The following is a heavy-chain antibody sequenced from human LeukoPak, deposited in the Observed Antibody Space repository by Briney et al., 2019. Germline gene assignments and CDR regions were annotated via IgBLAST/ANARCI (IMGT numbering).Heavy chain of an antibody. Sequence: ASVKVSCKVSGYTLTELSMHWVRQAPGKGLEWMGGFDPEDGETIYAQKFQGRATMTEDTSTDTAYMELSSLRSEDTAVYYCATFSGTTYDKYYFDYWGQGTLVTVSS. CDR2: FDPEDGET. D-gene: IGHD3-10*01. CDR3: ATFSGTTYDKYYFDY. V-gene: IGHV1-24*01. J-gene: IGHJ4*02. CDR1: GYTLTELS.